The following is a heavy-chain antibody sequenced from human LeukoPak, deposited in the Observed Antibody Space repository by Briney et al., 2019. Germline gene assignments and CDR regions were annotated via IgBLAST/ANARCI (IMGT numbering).Heavy chain of an antibody. J-gene: IGHJ3*02. V-gene: IGHV4-38-2*02. D-gene: IGHD6-6*01. Sequence: PSETLSLTCAVSGYSIISGYYWGWIRQPPGKGLEWIGSIYHNGNTYYNPSLKSRVTISVDTSKDQFSLKLSSVTAADTAVSYCAREYSSSSRAFDIWGQGTMVTVSS. CDR3: AREYSSSSRAFDI. CDR2: IYHNGNT. CDR1: GYSIISGYY.